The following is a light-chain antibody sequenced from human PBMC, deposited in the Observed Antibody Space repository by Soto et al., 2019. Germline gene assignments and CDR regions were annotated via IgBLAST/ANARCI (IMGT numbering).Light chain of an antibody. V-gene: IGKV1-6*01. J-gene: IGKJ1*01. CDR1: QGIRND. CDR3: LQDYNYPWT. Sequence: AIQMTQSPSSLSASVGDRVTITCRASQGIRNDLGWYQQKPGKAPKLLIYAASSLQSGVPSRFSGSGSGTDFPLTISRLQPEDFATYYCLQDYNYPWTFGQGTKVEIK. CDR2: AAS.